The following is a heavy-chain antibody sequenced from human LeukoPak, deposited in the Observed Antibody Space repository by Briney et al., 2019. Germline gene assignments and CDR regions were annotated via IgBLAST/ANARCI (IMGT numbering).Heavy chain of an antibody. Sequence: SETLSLTCAVYGGSFSGYYWSWIRQPPGKGLEWIGEINRSGSTNYNPSLKSRVTISVDTSKNQFSLKLSSVTAADTAVYYCARVGWRYSSSWYKTLPFDYWGQGTLVTVSS. CDR3: ARVGWRYSSSWYKTLPFDY. CDR1: GGSFSGYY. V-gene: IGHV4-34*01. J-gene: IGHJ4*02. CDR2: INRSGST. D-gene: IGHD6-13*01.